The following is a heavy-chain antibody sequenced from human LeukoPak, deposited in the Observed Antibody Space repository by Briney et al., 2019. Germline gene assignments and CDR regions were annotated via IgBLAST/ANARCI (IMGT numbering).Heavy chain of an antibody. Sequence: GGSLRLSCAASGFTFSSYAMHWVRQAPGKGLEWVAVISYDGSNKYYADSVKGRFTISRDNSKNTLYLQMNSLRAEDTAVYYCARDSYGYYGSGSYFGPNWFDPWGQGTLVTVSS. V-gene: IGHV3-30-3*01. CDR3: ARDSYGYYGSGSYFGPNWFDP. CDR1: GFTFSSYA. CDR2: ISYDGSNK. J-gene: IGHJ5*02. D-gene: IGHD3-10*01.